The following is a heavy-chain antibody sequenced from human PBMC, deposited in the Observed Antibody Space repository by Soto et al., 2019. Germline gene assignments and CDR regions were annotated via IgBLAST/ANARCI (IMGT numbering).Heavy chain of an antibody. J-gene: IGHJ5*01. Sequence: QVQLVQSGGEVKKPGSSVKVSCKASGGTFSDFAISWVRQAPGHGLEWVGSIIPKFGTSKFAQNFEDRVTLTADEITSTVYMQMSRLRAEDTALYYCARDKLSSLVVETPHLFESWGQGTLLTVSS. D-gene: IGHD2-21*01. CDR3: ARDKLSSLVVETPHLFES. V-gene: IGHV1-69*15. CDR2: IIPKFGTS. CDR1: GGTFSDFA.